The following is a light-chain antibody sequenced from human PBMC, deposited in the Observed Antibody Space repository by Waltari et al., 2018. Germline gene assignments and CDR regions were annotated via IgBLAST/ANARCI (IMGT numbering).Light chain of an antibody. J-gene: IGKJ1*01. CDR2: DAS. Sequence: DIQMTQSPSTLSASVGDRVTITCRASQSISGWLAWYQQKPGKAPNPLIYDASNLEIGVPSRFSGSGSGTEFSLTISSLQSEDFATYYCQQYNSYPWTFGQGTKVEIK. V-gene: IGKV1-5*01. CDR3: QQYNSYPWT. CDR1: QSISGW.